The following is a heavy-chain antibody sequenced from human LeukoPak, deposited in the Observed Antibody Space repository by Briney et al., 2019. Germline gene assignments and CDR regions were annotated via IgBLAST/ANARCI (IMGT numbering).Heavy chain of an antibody. Sequence: RWASVKVSCTASGYTFTSYDINWVRQATGQGLEWMGWMNPNSGNTGYAQKFQGGVTMTRNTSISTAYMELSSLRSEDTAVYYCAIRYGSGEKYYYYYYMDVWGKGTTVTVSS. CDR2: MNPNSGNT. V-gene: IGHV1-8*01. CDR1: GYTFTSYD. D-gene: IGHD3-10*01. J-gene: IGHJ6*03. CDR3: AIRYGSGEKYYYYYYMDV.